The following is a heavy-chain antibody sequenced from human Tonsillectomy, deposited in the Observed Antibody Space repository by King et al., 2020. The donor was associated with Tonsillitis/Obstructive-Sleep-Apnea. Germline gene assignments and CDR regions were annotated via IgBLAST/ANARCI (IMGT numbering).Heavy chain of an antibody. CDR2: INQDGSAT. CDR1: GFTFSSYW. Sequence: QLVQSGGGLVQPGGSLRLSCAASGFTFSSYWMSWVRQAPGKGLEWVANINQDGSATYYVDSVKSRFTTSRDNAMNSLYLQMNSLRVEDTAVYYCARLYSTTWYDNWGQGTLVTVSS. J-gene: IGHJ5*02. D-gene: IGHD2/OR15-2a*01. V-gene: IGHV3-7*02. CDR3: ARLYSTTWYDN.